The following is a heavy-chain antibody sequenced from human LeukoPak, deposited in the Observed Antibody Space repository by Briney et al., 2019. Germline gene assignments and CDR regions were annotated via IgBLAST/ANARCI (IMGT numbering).Heavy chain of an antibody. CDR2: IYYSGST. V-gene: IGHV4-31*03. J-gene: IGHJ6*02. Sequence: SQTLSLTCTVSGGSISSGGYYWSWIRQHPGKGLEWIGYIYYSGSTYYNPSLKSRVTISVDTSKNQFSLKLSSVTAADTAVYYCARFIYYDSSGYLYGMDVWGRGTAVTVSS. CDR1: GGSISSGGYY. D-gene: IGHD3-22*01. CDR3: ARFIYYDSSGYLYGMDV.